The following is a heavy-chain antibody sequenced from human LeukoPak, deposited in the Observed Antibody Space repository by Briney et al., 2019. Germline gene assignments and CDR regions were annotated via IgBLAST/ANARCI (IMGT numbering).Heavy chain of an antibody. V-gene: IGHV3-23*01. Sequence: GGSLRLSCAASGFTFSSDAMSWVRQAPGKVLEWVSAISGSGGTTYYADSVKGRFTISRDISKNTLYLQMNSLRAEDTAVYYCAKDLKAAAGPFDYWGQGTLVTVSS. J-gene: IGHJ4*02. D-gene: IGHD6-13*01. CDR2: ISGSGGTT. CDR3: AKDLKAAAGPFDY. CDR1: GFTFSSDA.